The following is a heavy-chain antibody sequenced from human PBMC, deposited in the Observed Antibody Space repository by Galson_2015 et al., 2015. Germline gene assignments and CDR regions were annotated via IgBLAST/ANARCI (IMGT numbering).Heavy chain of an antibody. CDR1: GFTFSSYG. D-gene: IGHD3-16*02. V-gene: IGHV3-33*01. CDR2: IWYDGSNK. CDR3: ARDRDGRLGELSFYNWFDP. J-gene: IGHJ5*02. Sequence: SLRLSCAASGFTFSSYGMHWVRQAPGKGLEWVAVIWYDGSNKYYADSVKGRFTISRDNSKNTLYLQMNSLRAEDTAVYYCARDRDGRLGELSFYNWFDPWGQGTLVTVSS.